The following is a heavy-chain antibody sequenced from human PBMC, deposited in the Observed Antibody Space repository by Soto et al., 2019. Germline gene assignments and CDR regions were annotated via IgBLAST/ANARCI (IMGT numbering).Heavy chain of an antibody. CDR1: GASMSNYY. CDR2: VYYSGST. Sequence: LSLTCTVSGASMSNYYGSLIRQPPLKGLEHIGYVYYSGSTNYNPSLKSRVTISVDMSNNQFSLKLSSVTAADTAIYYCARGFGDYYDSSGYSHDAFDIWGQGTMVTVSS. D-gene: IGHD3-22*01. V-gene: IGHV4-59*01. J-gene: IGHJ3*02. CDR3: ARGFGDYYDSSGYSHDAFDI.